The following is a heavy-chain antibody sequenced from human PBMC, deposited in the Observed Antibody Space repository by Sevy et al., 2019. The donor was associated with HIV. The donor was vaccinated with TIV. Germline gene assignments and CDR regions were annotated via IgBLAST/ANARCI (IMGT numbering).Heavy chain of an antibody. CDR3: ASAPNSGYDDYYYYGMDV. J-gene: IGHJ6*02. V-gene: IGHV1-18*01. CDR1: GYTFTSYG. D-gene: IGHD5-12*01. CDR2: ISAYNGNT. Sequence: ASVKVSCKASGYTFTSYGISWVRQAPGQGLEWMGWISAYNGNTNYAQKLQGRVTMTTDTSMSPAYMELRSLRSDDPAVYYCASAPNSGYDDYYYYGMDVWGQGTTVTVSS.